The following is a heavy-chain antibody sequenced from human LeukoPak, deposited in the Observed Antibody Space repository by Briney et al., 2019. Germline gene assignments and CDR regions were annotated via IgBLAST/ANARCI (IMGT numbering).Heavy chain of an antibody. Sequence: GSLRLSCAASGFTFSSHWMSWVRQAPGKGLEWVANIKQDGSEKYYVDSVKGRFTISRDNAKNSLYLQMNSLRADDTAVYYCAREPNIAYVSHFDNWGQGTLVTVSS. CDR2: IKQDGSEK. CDR1: GFTFSSHW. V-gene: IGHV3-7*01. J-gene: IGHJ4*02. CDR3: AREPNIAYVSHFDN. D-gene: IGHD2/OR15-2a*01.